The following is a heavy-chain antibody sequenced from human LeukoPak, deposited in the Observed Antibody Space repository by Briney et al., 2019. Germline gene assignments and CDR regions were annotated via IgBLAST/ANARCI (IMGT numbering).Heavy chain of an antibody. CDR2: ISYDGYYK. Sequence: SGGSLRLSCAASGFTFRTYTMHWVRQDPGEGLEWLASISYDGYYKYYAESVKGPFIISRDNSKNTLYLQINSLRADDTAVYYCASAGAVTDSFVHWGEGTLVIVSS. CDR1: GFTFRTYT. V-gene: IGHV3-30-3*01. CDR3: ASAGAVTDSFVH. J-gene: IGHJ5*02. D-gene: IGHD4-23*01.